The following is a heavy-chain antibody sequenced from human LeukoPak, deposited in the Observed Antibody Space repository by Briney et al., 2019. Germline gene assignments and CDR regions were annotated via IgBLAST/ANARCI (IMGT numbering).Heavy chain of an antibody. Sequence: ASVKVSCKASGYTFTGYYMHWVRQAPGQGLEWMGWINPNSGGTNYAQKFQGRVTMTRDTSISAVYMELSRLRSDDTAVYYCARDGTGVYNLVQYWGQGTLVAVSS. D-gene: IGHD5-24*01. CDR1: GYTFTGYY. J-gene: IGHJ4*02. CDR3: ARDGTGVYNLVQY. V-gene: IGHV1-2*02. CDR2: INPNSGGT.